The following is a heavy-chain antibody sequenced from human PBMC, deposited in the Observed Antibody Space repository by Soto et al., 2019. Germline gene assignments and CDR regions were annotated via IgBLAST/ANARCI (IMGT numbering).Heavy chain of an antibody. Sequence: SGPTLVNPTQTLTLTCNFSGFSLTNKGVGVGWIRQPPRKALEWLGIIYWDDDKRYRPSLNNRLTITKDTSKNQVVLTMTNVENVDKATHYCAPIHANSGYDWRYDHWLQGTLVTVSS. CDR2: IYWDDDK. V-gene: IGHV2-5*02. J-gene: IGHJ5*02. CDR3: APIHANSGYDWRYDH. CDR1: GFSLTNKGVG. D-gene: IGHD5-12*01.